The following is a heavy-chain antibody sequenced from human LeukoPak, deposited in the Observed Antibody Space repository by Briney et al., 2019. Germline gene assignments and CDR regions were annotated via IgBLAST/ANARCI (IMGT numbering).Heavy chain of an antibody. Sequence: GGSLRLSCTASGFTFTTYAMSWVRQAPGKGLEWVSTISGNGGRTYYEDSVKGRFTISRDNAKNTLYLQMNSLRDEDTAFYYCVRGPGDPIVVAGIDYWGQGTLVTVSS. CDR3: VRGPGDPIVVAGIDY. V-gene: IGHV3-23*01. D-gene: IGHD6-19*01. CDR1: GFTFTTYA. CDR2: ISGNGGRT. J-gene: IGHJ4*02.